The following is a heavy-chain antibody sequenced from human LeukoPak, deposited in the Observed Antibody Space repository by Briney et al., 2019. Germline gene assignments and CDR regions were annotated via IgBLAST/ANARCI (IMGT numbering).Heavy chain of an antibody. CDR1: GFTFSSYW. V-gene: IGHV3-48*04. J-gene: IGHJ4*02. CDR2: ISSGSTI. Sequence: GGSLRLSCAASGFTFSSYWMSWVRQAPGKGLEWVSYISSGSTIYDADSVKGRFTISRDNAKNSLYLQMNSLRAEDTAVYYCARESIAVAGAPFDYWGQGTLVTVSS. CDR3: ARESIAVAGAPFDY. D-gene: IGHD6-19*01.